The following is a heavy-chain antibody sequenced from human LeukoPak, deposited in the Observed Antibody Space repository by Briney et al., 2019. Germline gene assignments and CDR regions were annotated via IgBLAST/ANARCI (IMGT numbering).Heavy chain of an antibody. J-gene: IGHJ3*02. V-gene: IGHV3-74*01. Sequence: GGSLRLSCAASGFSFCKYWVHWVRQGPGKGLAYVSGIRGDGRFTSYADSVKGRFTISRDNAKNTLYLQMSSLRVEDTAVYYCATERFDGFDMWGQGTMVTVSS. D-gene: IGHD6-25*01. CDR1: GFSFCKYW. CDR2: IRGDGRFT. CDR3: ATERFDGFDM.